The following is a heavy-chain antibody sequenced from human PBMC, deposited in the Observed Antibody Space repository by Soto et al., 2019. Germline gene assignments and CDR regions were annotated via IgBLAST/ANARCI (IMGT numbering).Heavy chain of an antibody. CDR2: FSTNNADT. J-gene: IGHJ4*02. Sequence: QVHLVQSGPDVKMPGASVKVSCKTSGYTFTAYGLAWLRQAPGQRPEWMGWFSTNNADTNYAQKFQGRVTMTTARSTTTTYMELRSLRSDDTAVYYCARELNTDSSVYYSFAYWGQGTLVTVSS. CDR1: GYTFTAYG. D-gene: IGHD3-22*01. CDR3: ARELNTDSSVYYSFAY. V-gene: IGHV1-18*01.